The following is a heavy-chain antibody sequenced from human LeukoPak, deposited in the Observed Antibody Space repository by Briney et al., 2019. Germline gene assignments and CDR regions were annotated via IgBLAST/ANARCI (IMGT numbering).Heavy chain of an antibody. D-gene: IGHD2-2*01. CDR1: GFTFSGYS. CDR3: ARDGVPAATNYYYYYYMDV. J-gene: IGHJ6*03. CDR2: ISSSSSYI. Sequence: PGGSLRLSCAASGFTFSGYSMNWVRQAPGKGPEWVSSISSSSSYIYYADSVKGRFTISRDNAKNSLYLQMNSLRAEDTAVYYCARDGVPAATNYYYYYYMDVWGKGTTVTVSS. V-gene: IGHV3-21*01.